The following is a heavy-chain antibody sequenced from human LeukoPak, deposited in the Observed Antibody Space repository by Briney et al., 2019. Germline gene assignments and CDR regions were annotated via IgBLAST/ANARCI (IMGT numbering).Heavy chain of an antibody. V-gene: IGHV4-30-4*01. J-gene: IGHJ6*02. Sequence: SETLSLTCTVSGGSISSGDYYWSWIRQPPGKGLEWIGYIYYSGSTYYNPSLKSRVTISVDTSKNQFSLKLSSVTAADTAVYYCARDGRWFGELPYGMDVWGQGTTVTVSS. D-gene: IGHD3-10*01. CDR3: ARDGRWFGELPYGMDV. CDR2: IYYSGST. CDR1: GGSISSGDYY.